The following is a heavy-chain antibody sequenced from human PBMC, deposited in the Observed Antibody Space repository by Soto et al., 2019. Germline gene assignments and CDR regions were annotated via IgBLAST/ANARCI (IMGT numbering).Heavy chain of an antibody. CDR2: IKSQSDGGTT. V-gene: IGHV3-15*01. CDR1: VFTFSHAW. CDR3: TTVAGYCSGARCPV. D-gene: IGHD2-15*01. Sequence: XGSLRLSCSAAVFTFSHAWMSWVRQAPGKGLEWVGRIKSQSDGGTTDYAAPVKGRFTISRDDPKNTLYLQVNSLKTEDTAVYYCTTVAGYCSGARCPVWGQGTTVTV. J-gene: IGHJ6*02.